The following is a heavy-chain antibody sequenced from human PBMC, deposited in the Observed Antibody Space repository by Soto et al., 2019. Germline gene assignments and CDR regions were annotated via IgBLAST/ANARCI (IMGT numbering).Heavy chain of an antibody. CDR2: ISWNSGSI. J-gene: IGHJ3*02. V-gene: IGHV3-9*01. CDR1: GFTVSGNY. CDR3: AKDRKRITMIVVSAFDI. D-gene: IGHD3-22*01. Sequence: LRLSCAASGFTVSGNYMSWVRQAPGKGLEWVSGISWNSGSIGYADSVKGRFTISRDNAKNSLYLQMNSLRAEDTALYYCAKDRKRITMIVVSAFDIWGQGTMVTVSS.